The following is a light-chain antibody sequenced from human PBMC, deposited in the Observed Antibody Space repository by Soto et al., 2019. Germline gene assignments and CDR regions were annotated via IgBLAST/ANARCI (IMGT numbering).Light chain of an antibody. J-gene: IGKJ1*01. CDR1: QGISSY. CDR3: QQYNSYSKT. V-gene: IGKV1-8*01. CDR2: AAS. Sequence: AIRMTQSPSSFSASTGDRVTITFRASQGISSYLAWYQQKPGKAPKLLIYAASTLQSGVPSRFSGSGSGTDFTLTISCLQSEDFATYYCQQYNSYSKTFGQGTKVDIK.